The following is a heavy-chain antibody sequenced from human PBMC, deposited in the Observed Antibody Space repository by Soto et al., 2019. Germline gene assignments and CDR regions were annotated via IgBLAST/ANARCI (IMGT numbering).Heavy chain of an antibody. Sequence: GGSLRLSCAASGFTFSSYGMHWVRQAPGKGLEWVAVIWYDGSNKYYADSVKGRFTISRDNSKNTLYLQMNSLRAEDTAVYYCARDLPSTVTIVGGVDYWGQGTLVTVSS. CDR2: IWYDGSNK. CDR1: GFTFSSYG. V-gene: IGHV3-33*01. D-gene: IGHD4-17*01. CDR3: ARDLPSTVTIVGGVDY. J-gene: IGHJ4*02.